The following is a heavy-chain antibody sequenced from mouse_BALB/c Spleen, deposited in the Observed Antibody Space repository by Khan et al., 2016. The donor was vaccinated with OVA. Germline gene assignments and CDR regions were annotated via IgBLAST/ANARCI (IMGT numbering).Heavy chain of an antibody. Sequence: EVQLQESGPGLVKPSQSLSLTCTVTGYSITSNYAWNWIRPLPGNKLEWMGYISYSDSTSYNPYLKSRISITRDTSKNPFFLQLNSVTTEDTATYYSARGNYYGYAMDYWGQGTSVTVSS. CDR2: ISYSDST. D-gene: IGHD1-1*01. J-gene: IGHJ4*01. CDR3: ARGNYYGYAMDY. CDR1: GYSITSNYA. V-gene: IGHV3-2*02.